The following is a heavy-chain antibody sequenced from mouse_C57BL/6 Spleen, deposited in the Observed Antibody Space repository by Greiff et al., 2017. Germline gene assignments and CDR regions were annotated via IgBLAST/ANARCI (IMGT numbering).Heavy chain of an antibody. CDR3: ARGGLRSPHFDY. V-gene: IGHV1-26*01. Sequence: VQLQQSGPELVKPGASVKISCKASGYTFTDYYMNWVKQSHGKSLEWIGDINPNNGGTSYNQKFKGKATLTVDKSSSTAYMELRSLTSEDSAVYYCARGGLRSPHFDYWGQGTTLTVSS. CDR1: GYTFTDYY. J-gene: IGHJ2*01. D-gene: IGHD1-1*01. CDR2: INPNNGGT.